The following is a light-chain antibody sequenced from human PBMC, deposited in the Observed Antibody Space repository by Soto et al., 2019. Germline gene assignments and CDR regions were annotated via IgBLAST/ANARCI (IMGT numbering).Light chain of an antibody. V-gene: IGLV2-8*01. Sequence: QSVLTQPPSASGSPGQSVTISCTGSSSDVGYYKYVSWYQQHPGKAPKLMIYEVSKRPSGVPDRFSGSKSGNTASLTVSGLQAEDEADYYCCSYAGSSNVVFGGGTKVTVL. J-gene: IGLJ2*01. CDR2: EVS. CDR1: SSDVGYYKY. CDR3: CSYAGSSNVV.